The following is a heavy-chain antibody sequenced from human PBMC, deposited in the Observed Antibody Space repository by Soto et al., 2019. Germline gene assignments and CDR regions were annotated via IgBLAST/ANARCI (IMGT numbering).Heavy chain of an antibody. V-gene: IGHV1-3*01. CDR2: INAGNGNT. CDR3: ARDSRVYSSSWYGY. D-gene: IGHD6-13*01. Sequence: QVQLVQSGAEVKKPGASVKVSCKASGYTFTSYAMHWVRQAPGQRLEWMGWINAGNGNTKYSQKFQGRVTITRDTSASTAYMELSSLRSEDTAVYYCARDSRVYSSSWYGYWGQGALVTVSS. CDR1: GYTFTSYA. J-gene: IGHJ4*02.